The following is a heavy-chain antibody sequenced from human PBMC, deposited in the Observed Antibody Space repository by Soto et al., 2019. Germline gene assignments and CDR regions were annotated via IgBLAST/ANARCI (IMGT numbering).Heavy chain of an antibody. CDR1: GYIFTSYD. V-gene: IGHV1-3*01. J-gene: IGHJ4*02. D-gene: IGHD2-2*01. CDR2: INAGNGNT. Sequence: GASVKVSCKASGYIFTSYDMHWVRQAPGQRLEWMGWINAGNGNTKYSQKFQGRVTITRDTSASTAYMEVSSLRSEDTAVYYCARAYCSSTSCLSPFDYWGQGTLGTVSS. CDR3: ARAYCSSTSCLSPFDY.